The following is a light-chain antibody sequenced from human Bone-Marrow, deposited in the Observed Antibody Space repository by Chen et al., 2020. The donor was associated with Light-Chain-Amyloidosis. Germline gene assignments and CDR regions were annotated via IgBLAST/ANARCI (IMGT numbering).Light chain of an antibody. Sequence: SYVLTQPSSGSVAPEQTATMACGGNNIGSTSVHCYQQTPGQPPLLVVYDDSDRPSGIPGRLSGSNSGNTATLTISRVEAGDEADYYCQVWDRSSDRPVFGGGTKLTVL. CDR1: NIGSTS. CDR3: QVWDRSSDRPV. J-gene: IGLJ3*02. V-gene: IGLV3-21*02. CDR2: DDS.